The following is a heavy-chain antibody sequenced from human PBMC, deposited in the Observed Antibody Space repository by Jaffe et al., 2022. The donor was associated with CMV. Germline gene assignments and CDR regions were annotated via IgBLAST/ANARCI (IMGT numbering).Heavy chain of an antibody. V-gene: IGHV4-39*01. CDR2: VDNSGTA. CDR3: VRHVREAYYIETKGYYYDYFDY. D-gene: IGHD3-10*01. CDR1: GDSITSGEDY. Sequence: QLQLHESGPGLVKSSETLSLTCTVSGDSITSGEDYWGWIRQSPGRGLAWIGSVDNSGTAYYNPSLKSRVTISVDTSKRHFSLKVRSVTAADTAIYYCVRHVREAYYIETKGYYYDYFDYWGQGTLVTVSS. J-gene: IGHJ4*02.